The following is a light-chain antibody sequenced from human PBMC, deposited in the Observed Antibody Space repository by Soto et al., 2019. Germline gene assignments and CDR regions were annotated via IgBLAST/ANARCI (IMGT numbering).Light chain of an antibody. CDR2: DAS. CDR3: QQYNNWPPIT. Sequence: IVFTQTPGTLSRAPEGRAVHFGRASQRVSARYLAWYHQKPGQAPRLLIYDASTRATGIPARFSGSGSGTKLTLTISSLQSEDFALYYCQQYNNWPPITFGQGTRLEIK. V-gene: IGKV3-15*01. J-gene: IGKJ5*01. CDR1: QRVSARY.